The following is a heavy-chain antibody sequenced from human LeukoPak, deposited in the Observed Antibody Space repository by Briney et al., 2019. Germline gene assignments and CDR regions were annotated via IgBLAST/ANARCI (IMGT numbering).Heavy chain of an antibody. CDR3: ARDTSEGDYAWWFDP. J-gene: IGHJ5*02. V-gene: IGHV1-46*01. CDR2: INPRGTAT. Sequence: ASVKVSCKASGYSFTSHYMHWVRQAPGQGLEWMGLINPRGTATRYAESFQGRLTLTRDLSTSTDYMELSSLRSDDTAVYFCARDTSEGDYAWWFDPWGQGTLVTVAS. D-gene: IGHD3-16*01. CDR1: GYSFTSHY.